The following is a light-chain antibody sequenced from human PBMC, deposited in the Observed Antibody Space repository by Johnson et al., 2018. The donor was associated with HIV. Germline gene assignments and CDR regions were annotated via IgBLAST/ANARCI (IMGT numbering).Light chain of an antibody. CDR3: GTWDNSLSVYV. CDR1: SSNIGNNY. V-gene: IGLV1-51*02. J-gene: IGLJ1*01. CDR2: ENN. Sequence: QSLLTQPPSVSAAPGQKVTISCSGSSSNIGNNYVSWYQQLPGTAPKLLIYENNKRPSGIPDRFSGSKSGTSATLGITGLQRGDEADYYCGTWDNSLSVYVFGTGTKVTVL.